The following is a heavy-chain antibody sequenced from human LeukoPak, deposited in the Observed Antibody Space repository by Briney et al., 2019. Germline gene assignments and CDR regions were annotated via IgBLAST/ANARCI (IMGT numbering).Heavy chain of an antibody. V-gene: IGHV3-21*05. D-gene: IGHD3-10*01. CDR2: ISSSSSSI. Sequence: GGSLRLSCAASGFTFSSYSMNWVRQAPGKGLEWVSYISSSSSSIYYADSVKGRFTISRDNAKNSLHLQMNSLRAEDTAVYYCARDAYYGSGFDYWGQGTLITVSS. CDR3: ARDAYYGSGFDY. J-gene: IGHJ4*02. CDR1: GFTFSSYS.